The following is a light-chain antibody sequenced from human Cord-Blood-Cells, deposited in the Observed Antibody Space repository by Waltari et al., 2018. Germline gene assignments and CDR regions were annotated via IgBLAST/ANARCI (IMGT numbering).Light chain of an antibody. CDR1: QSISSY. Sequence: DIQMTQSPSSLSASVGDRVTITCRASQSISSYLNWYQQKPGKAPKLLIYAASSLQSEVPSRFSGSGSGTDFTLTISSLPPEDIATYYCQQSYSTPYTFGQGTKLEIK. J-gene: IGKJ2*01. CDR3: QQSYSTPYT. CDR2: AAS. V-gene: IGKV1-39*01.